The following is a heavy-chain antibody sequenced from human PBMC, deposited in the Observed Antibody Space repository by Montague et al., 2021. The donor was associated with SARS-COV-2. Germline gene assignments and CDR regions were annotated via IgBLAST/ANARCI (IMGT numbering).Heavy chain of an antibody. V-gene: IGHV4-59*01. Sequence: TLSLTCTASGGSIGAYYWSWIRQPPGKGLEWIGYIDNSGSTNHNPSLESRVTMSVDTSKNQFSLKLNSVTAADTAVYYCARHGGNDAFDIWGRGTMVTVSS. D-gene: IGHD4-23*01. J-gene: IGHJ3*02. CDR1: GGSIGAYY. CDR2: IDNSGST. CDR3: ARHGGNDAFDI.